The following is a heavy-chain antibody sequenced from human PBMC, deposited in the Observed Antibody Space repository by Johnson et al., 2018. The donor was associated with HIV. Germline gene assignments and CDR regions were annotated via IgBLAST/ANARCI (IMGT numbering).Heavy chain of an antibody. J-gene: IGHJ3*01. CDR3: ARDRRKYDDSSGYPDYDAFDG. D-gene: IGHD3-22*01. CDR2: IRYDGSNK. CDR1: GFTFSRYW. Sequence: VQLVESGGGLVQPGGSLRLSCAASGFTFSRYWLNWVRQAPGKGLEWVAFIRYDGSNKYYADSVKGRFTISRDNSKNTLYLQMNSLRAEDTAVYYCARDRRKYDDSSGYPDYDAFDGWGQGTMVTVS. V-gene: IGHV3-30*02.